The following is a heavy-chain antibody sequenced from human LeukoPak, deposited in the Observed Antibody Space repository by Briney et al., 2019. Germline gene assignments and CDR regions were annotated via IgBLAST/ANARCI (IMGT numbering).Heavy chain of an antibody. CDR2: INWDGENT. V-gene: IGHV3-20*04. Sequence: GGSLRLSCSGSGLNFSDYGLSWVRKAPRKGLEWVSGINWDGENTAYADSVKGRFTISRDNADNAVYLQMDSLRVEDTALYYCARDLSATWYSLAYWGRGTLVTVSS. D-gene: IGHD2-15*01. CDR1: GLNFSDYG. CDR3: ARDLSATWYSLAY. J-gene: IGHJ4*02.